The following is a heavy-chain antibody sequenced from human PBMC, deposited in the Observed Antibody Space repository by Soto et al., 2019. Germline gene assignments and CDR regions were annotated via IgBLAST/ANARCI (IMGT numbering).Heavy chain of an antibody. J-gene: IGHJ4*02. CDR2: ISHDGGDK. CDR3: AREYSLAVVAPVY. CDR1: GFSFSSYT. Sequence: GGSLRLSCAASGFSFSSYTMHWVRQTPGKGLERVAVISHDGGDKYYADSVKGRFTISRDNSKNTLYLQMNSLRREDTSVYYCAREYSLAVVAPVYWGQGILVTVSS. D-gene: IGHD3-22*01. V-gene: IGHV3-30*04.